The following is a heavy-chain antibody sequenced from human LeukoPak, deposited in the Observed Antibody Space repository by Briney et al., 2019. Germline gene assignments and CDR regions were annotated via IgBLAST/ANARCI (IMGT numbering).Heavy chain of an antibody. CDR1: GGSFSGYH. CDR2: INDRGHT. Sequence: SETLSLTCAVHGGSFSGYHWNWIRQSPGRGLEWIGEINDRGHTNYNPSLESRVPISVDTSKKQFSLKLNSVTAADTAVYYCARDPTTVVTTPYYFDFWGQGTLVTVSS. CDR3: ARDPTTVVTTPYYFDF. D-gene: IGHD4-23*01. V-gene: IGHV4-34*01. J-gene: IGHJ4*02.